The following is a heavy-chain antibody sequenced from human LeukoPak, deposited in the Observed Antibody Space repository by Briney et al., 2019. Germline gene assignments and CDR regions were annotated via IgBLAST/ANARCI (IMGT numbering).Heavy chain of an antibody. V-gene: IGHV3-7*01. J-gene: IGHJ4*02. Sequence: GGSLRLSWAASGFTFSSYWMNWVRQAPGKGLEWVANIKQDGSGKYYVDSVKGRLTISRDNAKNSLYLQMNSLRAEDTAVYYCARGHDYGDYVGQGTLVTVSS. CDR3: ARGHDYGDY. CDR1: GFTFSSYW. CDR2: IKQDGSGK.